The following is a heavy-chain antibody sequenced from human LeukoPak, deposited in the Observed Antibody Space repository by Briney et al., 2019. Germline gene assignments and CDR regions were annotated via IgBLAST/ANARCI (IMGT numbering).Heavy chain of an antibody. V-gene: IGHV4-39*01. J-gene: IGHJ6*02. Sequence: SETLSLTCTVSGGSITSSSSSFWGWIRQPPGKGLEWIGSTYYTGSTYYNPSLRSRVSISGDTSKNQVSLKVNSVTAADTAVYYCARLGAAPGPPHYFYYGMDVWGQGTTVTVS. CDR2: TYYTGST. D-gene: IGHD6-13*01. CDR1: GGSITSSSSSF. CDR3: ARLGAAPGPPHYFYYGMDV.